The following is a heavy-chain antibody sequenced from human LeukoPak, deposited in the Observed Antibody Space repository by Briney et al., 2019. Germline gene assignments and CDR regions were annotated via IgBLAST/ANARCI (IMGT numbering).Heavy chain of an antibody. Sequence: VSVKVSCKASGYTFTSYGISWVRQAPGQGLEWMGWISAYNGNTNYAQKLQGRVTMTTDTSTSTAYMELRSLRSDDTAVYYCARDHAGGWYHDYYYGMDVWGQGTTVTVSS. V-gene: IGHV1-18*01. CDR3: ARDHAGGWYHDYYYGMDV. J-gene: IGHJ6*02. CDR2: ISAYNGNT. CDR1: GYTFTSYG. D-gene: IGHD6-19*01.